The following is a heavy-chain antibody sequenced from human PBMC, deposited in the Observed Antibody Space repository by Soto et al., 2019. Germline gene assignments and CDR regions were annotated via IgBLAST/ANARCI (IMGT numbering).Heavy chain of an antibody. Sequence: QVQLVESGGGLVKPGGSLRLSCAASGFTFSDYYMSWIRQAPGKGLEWVSYISSSSSYTNYADSVKGRFTISRDNAKNSLYLQMNSLRAEDTAVYYCARDLLHIRLTYYFDYWGQGTLVTVSS. CDR3: ARDLLHIRLTYYFDY. CDR2: ISSSSSYT. J-gene: IGHJ4*02. D-gene: IGHD2-15*01. CDR1: GFTFSDYY. V-gene: IGHV3-11*06.